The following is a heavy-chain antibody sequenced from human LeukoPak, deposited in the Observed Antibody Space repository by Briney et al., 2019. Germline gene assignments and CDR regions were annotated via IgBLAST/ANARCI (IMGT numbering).Heavy chain of an antibody. J-gene: IGHJ6*02. Sequence: SETLSLTCTVSGGSISSGDYYWSWIRQPPGKGLEWIGYIYYSGSTYYNPSLKSRVTISVDTSKNQFSLKLSSVTAADTAVYYCARDGYCSGGSCYQMYGTDVWGQGTTVTVSS. CDR3: ARDGYCSGGSCYQMYGTDV. CDR1: GGSISSGDYY. CDR2: IYYSGST. D-gene: IGHD2-15*01. V-gene: IGHV4-30-4*01.